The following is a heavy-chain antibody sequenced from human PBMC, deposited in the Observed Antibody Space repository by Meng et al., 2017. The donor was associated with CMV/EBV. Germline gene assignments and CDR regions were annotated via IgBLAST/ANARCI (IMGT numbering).Heavy chain of an antibody. Sequence: SGPTLVKPTQTLTLTCTFSGFSLTTRGMRVSWIRQPPGKALEWLARIDWDDDEFYSTSLRTRHTISKDTSKNQVVLTMTNVDPVDTATYYCTRSPDGYNPGFDSWGLGTLVTVSS. V-gene: IGHV2-70D*14. CDR1: GFSLTTRGMR. J-gene: IGHJ4*02. CDR2: IDWDDDE. D-gene: IGHD5-24*01. CDR3: TRSPDGYNPGFDS.